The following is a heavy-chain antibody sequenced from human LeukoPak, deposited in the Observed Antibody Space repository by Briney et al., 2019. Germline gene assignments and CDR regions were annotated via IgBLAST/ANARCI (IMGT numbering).Heavy chain of an antibody. CDR1: GFTLGDYA. CDR2: IRSKAYGGTT. D-gene: IGHD3-22*01. CDR3: QTSNLVIHDAFDI. Sequence: GGSLRLSCTASGFTLGDYAMSWFRPAPGKGLEWVGFIRSKAYGGTTEYAASVNGKFTISRDDSKSIAYLQMNSLKTEDTAVDYCQTSNLVIHDAFDIWGQGTMVTVS. V-gene: IGHV3-49*03. J-gene: IGHJ3*02.